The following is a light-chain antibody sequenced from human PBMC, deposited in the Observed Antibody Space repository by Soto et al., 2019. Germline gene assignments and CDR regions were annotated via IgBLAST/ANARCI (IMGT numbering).Light chain of an antibody. J-gene: IGKJ2*01. Sequence: IVMTQSPDSLGVSLGERATINCKSNQTILYGSNNKNYLSWYQQKPGQPPKLLIYWASTRKYGVPERFSGSGSGTDFTLSITNLQAEDVAVYYCMHATHSYTFGQGTKLEIK. CDR2: WAS. CDR1: QTILYGSNNKNY. V-gene: IGKV4-1*01. CDR3: MHATHSYT.